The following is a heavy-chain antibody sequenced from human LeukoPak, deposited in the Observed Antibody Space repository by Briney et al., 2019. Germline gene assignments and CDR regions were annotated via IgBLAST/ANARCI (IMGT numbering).Heavy chain of an antibody. CDR2: MSPSGTT. V-gene: IGHV4-61*01. D-gene: IGHD3-22*01. CDR3: ARGQDDRSGTFDY. Sequence: PSETLSLTCTVSGDSFSSGNYYLSWIRQPPGKGLDWITYMSPSGTTKYNPSLKSRVTTSVDTSRTQFSLRLSSVTAADTAVYYCARGQDDRSGTFDYWGQGILVTVPS. CDR1: GDSFSSGNYY. J-gene: IGHJ4*02.